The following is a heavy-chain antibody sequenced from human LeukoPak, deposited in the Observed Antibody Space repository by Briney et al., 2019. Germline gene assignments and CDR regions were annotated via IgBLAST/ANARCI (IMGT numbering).Heavy chain of an antibody. V-gene: IGHV3-66*01. J-gene: IGHJ4*02. CDR1: GFTVSSNY. CDR3: YSMIVVEIRVINDY. CDR2: IYSGGST. D-gene: IGHD3-22*01. Sequence: GGSLRLSCAVSGFTVSSNYMSWVRQAPGKGLEWVSVIYSGGSTYYADSVKGRFTISRDNSKNTLYLQMNSLRAEDTAVYYCYSMIVVEIRVINDYWGQGALVTVSS.